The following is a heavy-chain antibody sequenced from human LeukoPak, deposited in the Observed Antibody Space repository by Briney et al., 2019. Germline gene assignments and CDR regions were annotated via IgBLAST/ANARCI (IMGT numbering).Heavy chain of an antibody. CDR1: GFTFSSYG. CDR2: IRYDGSNK. Sequence: GGSLRLSCAASGFTFSSYGMSWVRQAPGKGLEWVAFIRYDGSNKYYADSVKGRFTISRDNSKNTLFLQMNSLRAEDTAVYYCAKGGARPTGYYYYMDVWGKGTTVTVSS. V-gene: IGHV3-30*02. CDR3: AKGGARPTGYYYYMDV. J-gene: IGHJ6*03.